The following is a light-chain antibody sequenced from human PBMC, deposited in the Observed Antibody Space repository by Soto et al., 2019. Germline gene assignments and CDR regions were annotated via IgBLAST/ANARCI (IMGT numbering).Light chain of an antibody. V-gene: IGKV1-5*01. Sequence: DIQMTQSPSTLSASVGDRVTITCRASQSISSWLAWYQQKPGKAPKLLIYDASSLESGVPSRFSGSGSGTXXXXXXXXLQPDDFATYYCQQYNSYSLTFGGGTKVEIK. J-gene: IGKJ4*01. CDR3: QQYNSYSLT. CDR2: DAS. CDR1: QSISSW.